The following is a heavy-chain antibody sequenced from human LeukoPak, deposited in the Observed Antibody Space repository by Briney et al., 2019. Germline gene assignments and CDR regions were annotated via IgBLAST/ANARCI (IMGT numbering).Heavy chain of an antibody. CDR1: GFTFSSYW. Sequence: GGSLRLSCAASGFTFSSYWMSWVRQAPGKGLEWVANIKQDGSEKYYVDSVKGRFTISRDNAKNSLCLQMNSLRAEDTAVYYCARTLGDIVVVPAAMRVYYYYYYYMDVWGKGTTVTVSS. J-gene: IGHJ6*03. D-gene: IGHD2-2*01. CDR2: IKQDGSEK. CDR3: ARTLGDIVVVPAAMRVYYYYYYYMDV. V-gene: IGHV3-7*01.